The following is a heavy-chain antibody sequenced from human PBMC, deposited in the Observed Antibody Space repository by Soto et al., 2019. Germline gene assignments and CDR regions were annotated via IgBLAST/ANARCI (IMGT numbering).Heavy chain of an antibody. V-gene: IGHV3-66*04. J-gene: IGHJ6*02. D-gene: IGHD4-17*01. CDR3: ARPYGDYYYYYGMDV. CDR2: IYSGGST. Sequence: EVQLVESGGGLVQPGGSLRLSCAASGFTVSSNYMSWVRQAPGKGLEWVSVIYSGGSTYYADSVKCRFTISRDNSKNTLYVQMNSLRAEDTAVYYCARPYGDYYYYYGMDVWGQGTTVTVSS. CDR1: GFTVSSNY.